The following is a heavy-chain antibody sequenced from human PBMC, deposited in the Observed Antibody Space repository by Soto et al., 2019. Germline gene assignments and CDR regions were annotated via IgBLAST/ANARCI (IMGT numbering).Heavy chain of an antibody. CDR3: ARAYTAGAVDGGPYYYYYYGMDV. J-gene: IGHJ6*02. V-gene: IGHV4-30-2*01. Sequence: SETLSVTWTVSGGSISSGGYSRSWIRQPPGKGLEWIGYIYHSGSTYYNPSLKSRVTISVDRSKNQFSLKLSSVTAADSAVYYCARAYTAGAVDGGPYYYYYYGMDVWGQGTTVTVSS. CDR1: GGSISSGGYS. D-gene: IGHD2-2*02. CDR2: IYHSGST.